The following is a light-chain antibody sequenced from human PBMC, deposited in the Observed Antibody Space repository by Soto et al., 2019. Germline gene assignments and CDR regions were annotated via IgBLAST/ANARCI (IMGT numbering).Light chain of an antibody. CDR2: SNN. Sequence: QSVLTQPPSASGTPGQRVTISCSGTSSNIGSNTVNWYQQLPGTAPKLLMYSNNQRPSGVPDRFSGSKSGTSASLAISGLQSEDEADYYCAAWDDSLNCVVFGGGTKVTVL. J-gene: IGLJ3*02. CDR3: AAWDDSLNCVV. V-gene: IGLV1-44*01. CDR1: SSNIGSNT.